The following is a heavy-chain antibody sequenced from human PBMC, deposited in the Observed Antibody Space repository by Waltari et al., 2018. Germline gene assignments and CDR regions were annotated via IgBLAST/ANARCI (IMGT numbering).Heavy chain of an antibody. CDR2: ISSGSSYI. Sequence: EVQLVGSGGGLVKPGGSLRLSCAASGLPFRIYPLNVVRQAPGKGREWVSSISSGSSYIFYADSVKGRFTISRDNAKNSLYLQMNSLRVEDTAVYYCAREWGVMVGTAGYYFDYWGQGSLVTVS. CDR1: GLPFRIYP. D-gene: IGHD3-9*01. CDR3: AREWGVMVGTAGYYFDY. V-gene: IGHV3-21*01. J-gene: IGHJ4*02.